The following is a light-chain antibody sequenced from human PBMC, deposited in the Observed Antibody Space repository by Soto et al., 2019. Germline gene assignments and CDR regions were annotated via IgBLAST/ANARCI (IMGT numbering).Light chain of an antibody. J-gene: IGLJ2*01. CDR1: RSDIGAYNF. CDR3: TSWTTSTTMI. Sequence: QPVLTQPASVSGSPGQSITISCTGTRSDIGAYNFVSWYQQHPGEVPKLMLYDVNVRPSGVSNRFSGSKSGNTASLTISWLQAEDEADYYCTSWTTSTTMIFGGGTKLTVL. V-gene: IGLV2-14*03. CDR2: DVN.